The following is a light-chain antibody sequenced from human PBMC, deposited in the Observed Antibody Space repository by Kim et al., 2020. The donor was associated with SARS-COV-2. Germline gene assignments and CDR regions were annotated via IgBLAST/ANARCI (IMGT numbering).Light chain of an antibody. J-gene: IGLJ1*01. CDR1: KLGDKY. CDR2: QDS. CDR3: QAWDSSTAV. Sequence: VSPGQTASITCSGGKLGDKYACWYQQKPGQSPVLVIYQDSKRPSGIPERFSGSNSGNTATLTISGTQAMDEADYYCQAWDSSTAVFGTGTKVTVL. V-gene: IGLV3-1*01.